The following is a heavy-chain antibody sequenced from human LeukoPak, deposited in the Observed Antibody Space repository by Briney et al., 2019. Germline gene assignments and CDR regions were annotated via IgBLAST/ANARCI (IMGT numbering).Heavy chain of an antibody. CDR1: GYSISSGYY. V-gene: IGHV4-38-2*01. CDR2: IYHRGST. J-gene: IGHJ4*02. Sequence: SETLSLTCAVSGYSISSGYYWGWIRQPPGKGLEWIGSIYHRGSTYYKPSLKSRVTISVDTSKNQFSLKLSSVTAADTAVYYCARAGLRFLEWLLSRWGQGTLVTVSS. CDR3: ARAGLRFLEWLLSR. D-gene: IGHD3-3*01.